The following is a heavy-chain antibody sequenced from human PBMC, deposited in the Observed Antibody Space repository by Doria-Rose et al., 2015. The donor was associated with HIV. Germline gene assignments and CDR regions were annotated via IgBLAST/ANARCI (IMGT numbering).Heavy chain of an antibody. D-gene: IGHD6-13*01. CDR1: GVSLSSPGMG. V-gene: IGHV2-26*01. Sequence: QITLKESGPVLVKPTETLTLTCTVSGVSLSSPGMGVSWIRQPPGQALEWLSNIFSDDERSYGTSLKSRLTISRGTSKSQVVLTMTDMDPVDTATYYCARIKSSRWYHKYYFDFWGQGTLVIVSA. J-gene: IGHJ4*02. CDR3: ARIKSSRWYHKYYFDF. CDR2: IFSDDER.